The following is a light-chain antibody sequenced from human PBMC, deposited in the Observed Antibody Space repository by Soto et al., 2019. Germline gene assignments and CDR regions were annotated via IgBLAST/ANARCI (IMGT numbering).Light chain of an antibody. Sequence: DIQMTQSPSSLSASVGDRVTITCRASQGICSYLAWYQQKPGKAPNLLIHTASTLQSGVPSRFSGSGSGTEFTLTISSLQPDDFATYYCQQRNSFSRTFGQGTRLEIK. CDR1: QGICSY. CDR3: QQRNSFSRT. CDR2: TAS. V-gene: IGKV1-9*01. J-gene: IGKJ5*01.